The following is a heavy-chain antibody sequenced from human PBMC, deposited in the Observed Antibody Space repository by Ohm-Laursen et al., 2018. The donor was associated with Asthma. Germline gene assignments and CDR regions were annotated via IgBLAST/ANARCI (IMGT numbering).Heavy chain of an antibody. V-gene: IGHV3-23*01. CDR3: AKVYSSGWYDSYFDY. CDR2: ISGSGGST. D-gene: IGHD6-19*01. CDR1: GFTFSSYA. J-gene: IGHJ4*02. Sequence: SLRLSCTASGFTFSSYAMSWVRQAPGKGLEWVSAISGSGGSTYYADSVKGRFTISRDNSKNTLYLQMNSLRAEDTAVYYCAKVYSSGWYDSYFDYWGQGTLVTVSS.